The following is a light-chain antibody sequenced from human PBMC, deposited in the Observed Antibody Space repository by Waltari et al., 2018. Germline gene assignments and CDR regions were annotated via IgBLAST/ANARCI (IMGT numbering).Light chain of an antibody. Sequence: EIVLTQSPATLSLSPGERATLSCRASQGVSSYLAWYQQKPGQAPRLLIYDASNRATGIPARFSGSGSVTDFTLTISSLEPEDFAVYYCQQRTNWPFTFGGGTKVEIK. CDR1: QGVSSY. J-gene: IGKJ4*01. V-gene: IGKV3-11*01. CDR2: DAS. CDR3: QQRTNWPFT.